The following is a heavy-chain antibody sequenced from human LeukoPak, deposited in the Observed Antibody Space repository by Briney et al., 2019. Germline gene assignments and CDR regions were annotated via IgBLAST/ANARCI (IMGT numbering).Heavy chain of an antibody. CDR2: ISSSSSTI. Sequence: PGGSLRLSCAASGFTFSSYSMNWVRQAPGKGLEWVSYISSSSSTIYYADSVKGRFTISRDNAKNSLYLQMNSLRAEDTAVYYCARMSLFYDSSGYSLWGQGTLVTVSS. CDR1: GFTFSSYS. CDR3: ARMSLFYDSSGYSL. J-gene: IGHJ4*02. V-gene: IGHV3-48*04. D-gene: IGHD3-22*01.